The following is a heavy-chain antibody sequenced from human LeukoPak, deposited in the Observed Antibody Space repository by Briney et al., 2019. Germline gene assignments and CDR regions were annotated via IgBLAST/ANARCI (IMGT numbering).Heavy chain of an antibody. V-gene: IGHV1-24*01. CDR3: ATDLYYYDSSGYPEATAPVS. CDR1: DYTLIKLS. D-gene: IGHD3-22*01. CDR2: FDPEDGET. Sequence: ASVKFPGRVSDYTLIKLSLPWVRQAPRKGLEWMEGFDPEDGETIYAQKYQGRVTMTEDTSTDSAYMELSSLRSEDTAVYYCATDLYYYDSSGYPEATAPVSWGQGTLVTVSS. J-gene: IGHJ4*02.